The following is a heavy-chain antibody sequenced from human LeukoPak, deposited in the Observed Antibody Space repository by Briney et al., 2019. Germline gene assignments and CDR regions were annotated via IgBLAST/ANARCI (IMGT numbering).Heavy chain of an antibody. J-gene: IGHJ4*02. Sequence: PGGSLRLSCAASGFTFSSYGMHWVRQAPGKGLEWVAVIWYDGSNKYYADSVKGRFTISRDNSKNTLYLQMNSLRAEDTAVYYCASTHYYYDSSGYYLDYWGQGTLVTVSS. V-gene: IGHV3-33*01. CDR3: ASTHYYYDSSGYYLDY. D-gene: IGHD3-22*01. CDR2: IWYDGSNK. CDR1: GFTFSSYG.